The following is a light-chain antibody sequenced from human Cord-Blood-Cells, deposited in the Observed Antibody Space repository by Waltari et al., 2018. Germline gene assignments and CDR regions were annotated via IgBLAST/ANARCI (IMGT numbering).Light chain of an antibody. J-gene: IGKJ4*01. CDR3: QQYGSSPRALT. CDR1: QRVSSSY. Sequence: DIVLTQSPGTLSLSPGERATLSCRASQRVSSSYLAWYQQKPGQAPRLLIYGASSRATGIPDRFSGSGSGTDFTLTISRLEPEDFAVYYCQQYGSSPRALTFGGGTKVEIK. CDR2: GAS. V-gene: IGKV3-20*01.